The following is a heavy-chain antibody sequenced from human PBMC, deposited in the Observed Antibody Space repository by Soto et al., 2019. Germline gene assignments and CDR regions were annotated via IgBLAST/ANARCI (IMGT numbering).Heavy chain of an antibody. J-gene: IGHJ6*02. CDR3: ARGRGDGEYYYGMDV. CDR2: ISAYNGNT. V-gene: IGHV1-18*01. D-gene: IGHD4-17*01. CDR1: GYTFTSYG. Sequence: ASVKVSCKASGYTFTSYGISWVRQAPGQGLEWMGWISAYNGNTNYAQKFQGRVTMTRDTSTSTVYMELSSLRSEDTAVYYCARGRGDGEYYYGMDVWGQGTTVTVSS.